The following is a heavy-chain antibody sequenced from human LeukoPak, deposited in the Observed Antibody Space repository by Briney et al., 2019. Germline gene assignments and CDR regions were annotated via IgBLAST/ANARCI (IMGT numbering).Heavy chain of an antibody. CDR1: GGSFSGYY. J-gene: IGHJ4*02. V-gene: IGHV4-34*01. D-gene: IGHD6-6*01. CDR2: INHSGST. CDR3: ARLSSSSNY. Sequence: SETLSLTCAVYGGSFSGYYWSWIRQPPGKGLEWIGEINHSGSTNYNPSLKSRVTISVDTSKNQFSLKLSSVTAADTAVYYCARLSSSSNYWGQGTLVTVSS.